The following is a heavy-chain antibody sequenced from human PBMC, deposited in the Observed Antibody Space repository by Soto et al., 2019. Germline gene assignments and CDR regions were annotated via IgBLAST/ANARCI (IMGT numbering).Heavy chain of an antibody. J-gene: IGHJ4*02. CDR1: GFTFSDHY. D-gene: IGHD3-10*01. V-gene: IGHV3-72*01. CDR3: TVWGSGNDFGAA. CDR2: SKNKADSYTT. Sequence: EVQLVESGGGLVQPGGSLRLSCAASGFTFSDHYMDWVRQAPGKGLEWVGRSKNKADSYTTEYAASVKGRFSISRDGSKNSLFLQMNGLKTEDTAVYYCTVWGSGNDFGAAWGQGILVTVSS.